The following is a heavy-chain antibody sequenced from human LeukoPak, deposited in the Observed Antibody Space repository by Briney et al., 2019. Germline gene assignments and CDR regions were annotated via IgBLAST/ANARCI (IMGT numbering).Heavy chain of an antibody. D-gene: IGHD2-15*01. CDR1: GFTFSSYA. V-gene: IGHV3-30-3*01. CDR2: ISYDGSNK. Sequence: PGRSLRLSCAASGFTFSSYAMHWVRQAPGKGLEWVEVISYDGSNKYYADSVKGRFTISRDNSKNTLYLQMNSLRAEDTAVYYCARDRSVVVVAAFDYWGQGTLVTVSS. J-gene: IGHJ4*02. CDR3: ARDRSVVVVAAFDY.